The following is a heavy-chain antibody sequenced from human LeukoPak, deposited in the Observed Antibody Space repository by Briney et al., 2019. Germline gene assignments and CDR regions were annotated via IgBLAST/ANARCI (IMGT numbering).Heavy chain of an antibody. CDR2: INPNSGGT. CDR1: GYTFTCYY. Sequence: ASVKVSCKASGYTFTCYYVHWVRQAPGQGLEWMGWINPNSGGTNYAQNFQGRVTMTRDTSISTAYMELSRLRSDDTAVYYCARSYDSSGYYPDSWGQGTLVTVSS. V-gene: IGHV1-2*02. J-gene: IGHJ4*02. CDR3: ARSYDSSGYYPDS. D-gene: IGHD3-22*01.